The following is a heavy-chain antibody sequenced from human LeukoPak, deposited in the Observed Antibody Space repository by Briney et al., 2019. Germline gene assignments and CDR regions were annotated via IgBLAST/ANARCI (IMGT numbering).Heavy chain of an antibody. CDR3: AKDRPNFHENSGHYYRRDGDS. J-gene: IGHJ5*01. V-gene: IGHV3-23*01. CDR2: MCGTAGCT. CDR1: GFTFYMYA. Sequence: GGSLTLSCQASGFTFYMYAMGWVRQAPGKGLEWVASMCGTAGCTFYPDSVKGRFTISRDNSKNVLYLRMNSLTAEDTAIYYCAKDRPNFHENSGHYYRRDGDSWGQGTLVTVSS. D-gene: IGHD3-22*01.